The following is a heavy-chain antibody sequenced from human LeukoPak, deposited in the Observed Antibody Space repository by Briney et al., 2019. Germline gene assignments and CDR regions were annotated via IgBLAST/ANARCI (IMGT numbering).Heavy chain of an antibody. V-gene: IGHV4-59*08. D-gene: IGHD5-18*01. Sequence: SETLSLTCTVSGGSISSYYWSWIRQPPGKGLEWIGYIYYSGSTNYNPSLKSRVTISVDTSKNQFSLKLSSVTAADTAVYYCARSQDTGGLFDYWGQGTLVTVPS. CDR2: IYYSGST. J-gene: IGHJ4*02. CDR3: ARSQDTGGLFDY. CDR1: GGSISSYY.